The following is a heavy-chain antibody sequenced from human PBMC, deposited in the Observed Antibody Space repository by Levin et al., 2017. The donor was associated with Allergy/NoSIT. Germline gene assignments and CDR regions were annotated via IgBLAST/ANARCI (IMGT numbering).Heavy chain of an antibody. CDR1: GGSINSITYY. CDR3: ARQDGSGSCFDS. Sequence: SETLSLTCTVSGGSINSITYYWVWIRQPPGKGLEWIGSVHYSGRLYYNPSLKSRVTISADTSKNQFSLKLTSVTAADTAVYYCARQDGSGSCFDSWGRGTLVTVSS. V-gene: IGHV4-39*01. CDR2: VHYSGRL. D-gene: IGHD3-10*01. J-gene: IGHJ4*02.